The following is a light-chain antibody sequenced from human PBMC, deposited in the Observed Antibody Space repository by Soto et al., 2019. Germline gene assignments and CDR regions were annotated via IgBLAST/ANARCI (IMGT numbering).Light chain of an antibody. Sequence: DIQLTQSPSSLSASVGDRVTITCPASQDISNHLNWYQQKQGKAPNLLIYDASDLETGVPSRFSGGVSGTFFSFNINSLQTKDIATYFCQKRDGVPLFGPGTNVEIK. CDR3: QKRDGVPL. CDR1: QDISNH. CDR2: DAS. V-gene: IGKV1-33*01. J-gene: IGKJ3*01.